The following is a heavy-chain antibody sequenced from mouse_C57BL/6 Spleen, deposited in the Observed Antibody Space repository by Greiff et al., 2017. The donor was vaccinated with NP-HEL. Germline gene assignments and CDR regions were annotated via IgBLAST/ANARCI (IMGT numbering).Heavy chain of an antibody. Sequence: EVQLQESGPELVKPGASVKIPCKASGYTFTDYNMDWVKQSHGKSLEWIGDINPNNGGTIYNQKFKGKAALTVDKSSSTAYMELRSLTSEDTAVYYCARSGVYYDYDGPSWFAYWGQGTLVTVSA. J-gene: IGHJ3*01. CDR1: GYTFTDYN. D-gene: IGHD2-4*01. CDR3: ARSGVYYDYDGPSWFAY. CDR2: INPNNGGT. V-gene: IGHV1-18*01.